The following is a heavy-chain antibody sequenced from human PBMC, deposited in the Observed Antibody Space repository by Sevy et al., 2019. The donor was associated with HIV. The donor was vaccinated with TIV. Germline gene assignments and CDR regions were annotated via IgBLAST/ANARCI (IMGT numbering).Heavy chain of an antibody. CDR2: IYPGDFDT. D-gene: IGHD1-26*01. J-gene: IGHJ6*03. CDR3: ARHGVGATAYYYMDV. Sequence: GESLKISCKGSGYSFTSYWIGWVRQMPGKGLEGMGIIYPGDFDTRYSPSFQGQVTISANMSISTAYLQWSSLKASDTAMYYCARHGVGATAYYYMDVWGKGTTVTVSS. CDR1: GYSFTSYW. V-gene: IGHV5-51*01.